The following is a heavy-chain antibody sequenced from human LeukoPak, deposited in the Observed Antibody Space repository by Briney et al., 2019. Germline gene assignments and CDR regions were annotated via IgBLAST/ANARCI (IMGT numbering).Heavy chain of an antibody. D-gene: IGHD7-27*01. Sequence: ASVKVSCKASGYTFTSYGISWVRQAPGQGLEWMGWINPNSGGTNYAQKFQGRVTMTRDTSISTAYMELSRLRSDDTAAYYCARTDITGEEVADAFDIWGQGTMVTVSS. CDR2: INPNSGGT. CDR3: ARTDITGEEVADAFDI. CDR1: GYTFTSYG. V-gene: IGHV1-2*02. J-gene: IGHJ3*02.